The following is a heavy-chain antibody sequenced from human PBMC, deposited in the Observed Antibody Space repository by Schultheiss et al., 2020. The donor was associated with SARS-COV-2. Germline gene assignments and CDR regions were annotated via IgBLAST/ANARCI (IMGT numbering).Heavy chain of an antibody. CDR3: ARDPTAIVAGDY. CDR1: GFTFSNAW. CDR2: IVWNGGGS. J-gene: IGHJ4*02. Sequence: GGFLRLSCAASGFTFSNAWMSWVRQAPGKGLEWVSGIVWNGGGSGYADSVKGRFTISRDNAKNSLYLQMNSLRAEDTAVYYCARDPTAIVAGDYWGQGTLVTVSS. D-gene: IGHD5-12*01. V-gene: IGHV3-20*04.